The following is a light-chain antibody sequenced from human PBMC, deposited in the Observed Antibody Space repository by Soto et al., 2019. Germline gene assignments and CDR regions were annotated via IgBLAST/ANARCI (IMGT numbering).Light chain of an antibody. CDR1: SSDVGGYNF. J-gene: IGLJ1*01. V-gene: IGLV2-14*01. CDR3: SSYTRISTYV. CDR2: AVR. Sequence: QYALTQPASVSGSPGQAITISCTGTSSDVGGYNFVSWYQQHPGKAPKHMVSAVRNRPSGVSNRFSGYKSVNTASLTISMLQAEDEAYYYCSSYTRISTYVFGTGTKLTVL.